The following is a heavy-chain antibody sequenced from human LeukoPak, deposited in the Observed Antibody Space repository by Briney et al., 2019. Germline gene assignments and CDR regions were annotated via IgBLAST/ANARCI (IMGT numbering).Heavy chain of an antibody. CDR1: GFTFSSYA. J-gene: IGHJ4*02. V-gene: IGHV3-23*01. Sequence: PGGSLRLSCAASGFTFSSYAMSWVRQAPGKGLEWVSAISGSGGSTYYADSVKGRFTISRDNSKNTLYLQMNSLRAEDTAVYYCAKDPYSSSWQRGSDYWGQGTLVTVSS. D-gene: IGHD6-13*01. CDR3: AKDPYSSSWQRGSDY. CDR2: ISGSGGST.